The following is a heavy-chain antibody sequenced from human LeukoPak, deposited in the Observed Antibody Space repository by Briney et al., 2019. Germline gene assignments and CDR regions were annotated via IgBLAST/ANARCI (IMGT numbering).Heavy chain of an antibody. V-gene: IGHV1-69*13. CDR3: ASPPLAAAGTGSWFDP. D-gene: IGHD6-13*01. CDR1: GGTFSSYA. J-gene: IGHJ5*02. CDR2: IIPIFGTA. Sequence: SVKVSCKASGGTFSSYAISWVRQAPGQGLEWMGGIIPIFGTANYAQKFQGRVTITADESTSTAYMELSSLRSEDTAVYYCASPPLAAAGTGSWFDPWGQEPRVTVSS.